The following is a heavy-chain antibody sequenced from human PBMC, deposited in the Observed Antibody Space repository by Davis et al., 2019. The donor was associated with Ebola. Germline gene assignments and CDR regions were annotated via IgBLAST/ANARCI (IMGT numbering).Heavy chain of an antibody. CDR1: GFTFSSYW. J-gene: IGHJ6*02. D-gene: IGHD3-16*01. CDR2: IKQAGSEK. V-gene: IGHV3-7*01. CDR3: ARGLRPYDYIWGSRTYYNYYGMDV. Sequence: GESLKISCAASGFTFSSYWMSWVRQAPGKGLEWVANIKQAGSEKYYVDSVKGRFTISRDNAKNSMYLQMNSLRAEDTAVYYCARGLRPYDYIWGSRTYYNYYGMDVWGQGTTVTVSS.